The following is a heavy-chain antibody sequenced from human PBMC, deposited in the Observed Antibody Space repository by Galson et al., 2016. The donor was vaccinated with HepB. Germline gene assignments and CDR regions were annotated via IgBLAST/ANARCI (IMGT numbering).Heavy chain of an antibody. J-gene: IGHJ2*01. Sequence: SETLSLTCTVSGDSVSSGTHYWNWIRQPPGKGLEWIGYVYKGGHTNYNPSLKSRVTMSLDTSKNQFSLRVTSVTAADTAVYYCAREYWGAYWYFDLWGRGTLVTVSS. D-gene: IGHD7-27*01. CDR3: AREYWGAYWYFDL. CDR1: GDSVSSGTHY. CDR2: VYKGGHT. V-gene: IGHV4-61*01.